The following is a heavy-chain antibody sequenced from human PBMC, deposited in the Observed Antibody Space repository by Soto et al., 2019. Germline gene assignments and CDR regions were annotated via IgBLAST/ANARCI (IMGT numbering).Heavy chain of an antibody. CDR1: GGTFSNHA. CDR3: ARGPDRSGFYLFDY. J-gene: IGHJ4*02. D-gene: IGHD3-22*01. V-gene: IGHV1-69*13. Sequence: SVKVSCKASGGTFSNHAVSWVRQAPGQGPEWMGGIIPLSGTTNYVQKFQGRVTITADESMTTAYMELSSLRFDDTAVYYCARGPDRSGFYLFDYWGQGTLVTSPQ. CDR2: IIPLSGTT.